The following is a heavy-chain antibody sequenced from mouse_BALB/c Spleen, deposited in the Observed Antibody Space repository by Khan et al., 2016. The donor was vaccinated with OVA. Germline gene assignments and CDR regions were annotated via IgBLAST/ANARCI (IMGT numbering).Heavy chain of an antibody. CDR2: INPSNIYT. D-gene: IGHD2-1*01. CDR1: GYTFTSYT. Sequence: QVQLQQPGAELARPGASVKMSCKASGYTFTSYTIHWVKQRPGQGLEWIGYINPSNIYTNYNQKFRDKATLTADKSSRTAYIQLSSLTYEDSAVYYCSRVGPSHGNCDAWFAYWGQGTLVTVSA. J-gene: IGHJ3*01. CDR3: SRVGPSHGNCDAWFAY. V-gene: IGHV1-4*01.